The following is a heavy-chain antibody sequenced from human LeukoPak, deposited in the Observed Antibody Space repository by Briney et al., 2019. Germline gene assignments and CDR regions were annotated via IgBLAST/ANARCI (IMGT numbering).Heavy chain of an antibody. D-gene: IGHD3-10*01. CDR2: IYSGGST. CDR1: GFTVSSNY. Sequence: GGSLRLSCAASGFTVSSNYMSWVRQAPGKGLEWVPVIYSGGSTYYADSVKGRFTISRDNAKNSLYLQMSSLRAEDTALYYCARDPWVGEYGAFDIWGQGTMVTVSS. CDR3: ARDPWVGEYGAFDI. J-gene: IGHJ3*02. V-gene: IGHV3-66*01.